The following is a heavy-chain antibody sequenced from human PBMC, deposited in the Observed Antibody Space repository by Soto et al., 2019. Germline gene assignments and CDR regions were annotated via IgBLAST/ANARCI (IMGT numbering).Heavy chain of an antibody. D-gene: IGHD5-12*01. J-gene: IGHJ6*02. CDR1: GYTFTSYA. CDR2: INAGNGNT. CDR3: ARVATIIHYYYGMDV. V-gene: IGHV1-3*01. Sequence: GASVKVSCKASGYTFTSYAMHWVRQAPGQRLEWMGWINAGNGNTKYSQKFQGRVTITRDTSASTAYMELSSLRSEDTAVYYCARVATIIHYYYGMDVWGQGTTVTVSS.